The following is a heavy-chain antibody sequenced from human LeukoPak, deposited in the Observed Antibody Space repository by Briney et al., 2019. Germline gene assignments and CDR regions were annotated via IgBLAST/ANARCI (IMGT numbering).Heavy chain of an antibody. CDR1: GGSISSYY. CDR3: ARDEYLYTVTDYYYGMDV. CDR2: IYTSGST. Sequence: SETLSLTCTVSGGSISSYYWSWIRQPAGKGLEWIGRIYTSGSTNYNPSLKSRVTMSVDTSKNQFSLRLSSVTAADTAVYYCARDEYLYTVTDYYYGMDVWGQGTTVTVSS. D-gene: IGHD4-4*01. J-gene: IGHJ6*02. V-gene: IGHV4-4*07.